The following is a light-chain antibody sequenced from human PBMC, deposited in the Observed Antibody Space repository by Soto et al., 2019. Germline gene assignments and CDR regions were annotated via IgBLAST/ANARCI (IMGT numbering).Light chain of an antibody. J-gene: IGKJ1*01. Sequence: EIVLTQSPGTLSLSPGERATLSCRASQSVSNNYLACYQQKPGQAPRLLIYGASNRATGIPDRFSGSGSGTDFTLTICRLEPDVFSVYYCRPYLSSGTFLQGTKVDI. CDR2: GAS. CDR1: QSVSNNY. CDR3: RPYLSSGT. V-gene: IGKV3-20*01.